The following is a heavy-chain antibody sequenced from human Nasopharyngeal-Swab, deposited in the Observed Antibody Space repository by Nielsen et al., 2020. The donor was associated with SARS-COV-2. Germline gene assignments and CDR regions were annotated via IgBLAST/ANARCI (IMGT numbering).Heavy chain of an antibody. CDR3: ARGYCSGGSCPPGYYGMDV. D-gene: IGHD2-15*01. V-gene: IGHV3-72*01. Sequence: GESLKISCAASGFTFSDHYMDWVRQAPGKGLEWVGRTRNKANSYTTEYAASVKGRFTISRDDSKNSLYLQMNSLKTEDTAVYYCARGYCSGGSCPPGYYGMDVWGQGTTVTVSS. CDR2: TRNKANSYTT. J-gene: IGHJ6*02. CDR1: GFTFSDHY.